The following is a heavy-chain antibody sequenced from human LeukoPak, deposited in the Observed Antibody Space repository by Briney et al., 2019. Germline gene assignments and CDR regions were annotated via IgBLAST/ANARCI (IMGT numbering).Heavy chain of an antibody. D-gene: IGHD5-24*01. J-gene: IGHJ4*02. V-gene: IGHV3-30*02. CDR2: IWYDGSKK. Sequence: PGGSLRLSCAASGFTFSSYGMHWVRQAPGKGLEWVAVIWYDGSKKYYADSVKGRFTISRDNSKNTLYLQMNSLRAEDTAVYYCAKDRGATDQYFDYWGQGTLVTVSS. CDR3: AKDRGATDQYFDY. CDR1: GFTFSSYG.